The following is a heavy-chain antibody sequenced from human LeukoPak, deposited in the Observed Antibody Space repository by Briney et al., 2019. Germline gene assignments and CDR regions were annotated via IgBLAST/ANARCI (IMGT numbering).Heavy chain of an antibody. CDR3: ARGGRWYFDF. CDR2: IKEDGSEK. J-gene: IGHJ4*02. V-gene: IGHV3-7*03. Sequence: PGGSLRPSCAASGFTFSGYWMSWVRQAPGKGLECVANIKEDGSEKHYVDSVKGRFTISRDNAMSSLYLQINSLRVEDTAVYYCARGGRWYFDFWGQGTLVTVSS. CDR1: GFTFSGYW. D-gene: IGHD2-15*01.